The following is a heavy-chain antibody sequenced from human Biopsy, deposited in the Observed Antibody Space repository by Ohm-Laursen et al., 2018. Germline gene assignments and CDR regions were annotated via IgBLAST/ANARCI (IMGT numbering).Heavy chain of an antibody. CDR3: ARHPTGFWFDP. J-gene: IGHJ5*02. CDR1: GGSISSDY. V-gene: IGHV4-39*01. Sequence: SDTLSLTCAVSGGSISSDYWAWLRQPPGKGLEWIGSIYNTETTFYNPSLKSRVTISVDTSTNQFSLKVSSVTAADTALYFCARHPTGFWFDPWGHGTLVTVSS. CDR2: IYNTETT.